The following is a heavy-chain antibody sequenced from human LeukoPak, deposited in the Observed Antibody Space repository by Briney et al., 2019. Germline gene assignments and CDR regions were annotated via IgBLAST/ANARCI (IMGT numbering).Heavy chain of an antibody. J-gene: IGHJ4*02. Sequence: GGSLTLSCAASGFTFSNYNMNWVRQAPGKGLEWVSGINWNGGSTGYADSVKGRFTISRDNAKNSLYLQMNSLRAEDTALYYCARGRIIRGYFDYWGQGTLVTVSS. CDR2: INWNGGST. CDR1: GFTFSNYN. V-gene: IGHV3-20*04. D-gene: IGHD2/OR15-2a*01. CDR3: ARGRIIRGYFDY.